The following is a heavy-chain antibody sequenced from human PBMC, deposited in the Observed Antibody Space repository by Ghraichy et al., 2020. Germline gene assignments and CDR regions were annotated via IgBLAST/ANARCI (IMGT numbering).Heavy chain of an antibody. Sequence: ASVKVSCKASGYTFTSYGISWVRQAPGQGLEWMGWISAYNGNTNYAQKLQGRVTMTTDTSTSTAYMELRSLRSDDTAVYYCAREYCSSTSCYDTYYFDYWGQGTLVTVSS. CDR2: ISAYNGNT. J-gene: IGHJ4*02. CDR1: GYTFTSYG. D-gene: IGHD2-2*01. V-gene: IGHV1-18*01. CDR3: AREYCSSTSCYDTYYFDY.